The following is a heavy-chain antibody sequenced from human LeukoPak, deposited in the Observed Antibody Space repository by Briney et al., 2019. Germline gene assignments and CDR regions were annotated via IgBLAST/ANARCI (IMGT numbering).Heavy chain of an antibody. J-gene: IGHJ3*02. CDR1: GGSISRYY. Sequence: SETLSLTCTVSGGSISRYYWSWIRQPAGKGLEWIGRVYTSGSTTYNPSLKSRVTISLDTSRNQFSLKLNSVTAADTAVYYCAKSNGYDLVYIRGQRKIVTVSS. CDR3: AKSNGYDLVYI. V-gene: IGHV4-4*07. CDR2: VYTSGST. D-gene: IGHD3/OR15-3a*01.